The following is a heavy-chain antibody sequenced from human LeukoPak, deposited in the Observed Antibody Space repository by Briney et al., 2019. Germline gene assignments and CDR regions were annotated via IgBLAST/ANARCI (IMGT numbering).Heavy chain of an antibody. CDR1: GSPFTSYW. V-gene: IGHV5-51*01. CDR3: ARHPSGSYYSGLDY. Sequence: EPLHISGQGSGSPFTSYWIGCVRQLPGKGLEWMGIMYPGDSDTRYSPSFQGQVTISADKSISTAYPQWSSLKASDTAMYYCARHPSGSYYSGLDYWGQGTLVTVSS. J-gene: IGHJ4*02. D-gene: IGHD1-26*01. CDR2: MYPGDSDT.